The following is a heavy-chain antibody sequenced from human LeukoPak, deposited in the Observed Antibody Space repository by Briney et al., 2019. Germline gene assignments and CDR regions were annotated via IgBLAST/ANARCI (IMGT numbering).Heavy chain of an antibody. CDR3: ARPAGTYYYDSSGYTLDY. CDR1: GFTFSSYS. J-gene: IGHJ4*02. Sequence: GGSLRLSCAASGFTFSSYSMNWVRQAPGKGLEWVSSISSSSSYIYYADSVKGRFTISRDNAKNSLYLQMNSLRAEDTAVYYCARPAGTYYYDSSGYTLDYWGQGTLVTVSS. V-gene: IGHV3-21*01. CDR2: ISSSSSYI. D-gene: IGHD3-22*01.